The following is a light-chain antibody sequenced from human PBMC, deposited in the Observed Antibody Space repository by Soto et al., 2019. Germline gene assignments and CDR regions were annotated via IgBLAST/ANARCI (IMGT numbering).Light chain of an antibody. CDR1: QSVSSN. V-gene: IGKV3D-15*01. CDR3: QQYNNWPPLMCT. CDR2: GAS. Sequence: EIVMTQSPATLSVSPGARATLSCRTSQSVSSNLAWYQQKPGQAPRLLIYGASTRATGIPARFSGSGSGTEFTLTLSSLQSEDFAVYYCQQYNNWPPLMCTFGQGTKLEI. J-gene: IGKJ2*02.